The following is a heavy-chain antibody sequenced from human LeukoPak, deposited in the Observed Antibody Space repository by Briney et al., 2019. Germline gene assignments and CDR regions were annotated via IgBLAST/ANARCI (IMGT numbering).Heavy chain of an antibody. J-gene: IGHJ3*02. Sequence: SVKVSCKASGGTFSSYAISWVRQAPGQGLEWMGRIIPILGIANYAQKFQGRVTITADKSTSTAYMELSSLRSEDTAVYYCARDVDYGGNSDAFDIWGQGTMVTVSS. V-gene: IGHV1-69*04. CDR2: IIPILGIA. CDR1: GGTFSSYA. CDR3: ARDVDYGGNSDAFDI. D-gene: IGHD4-23*01.